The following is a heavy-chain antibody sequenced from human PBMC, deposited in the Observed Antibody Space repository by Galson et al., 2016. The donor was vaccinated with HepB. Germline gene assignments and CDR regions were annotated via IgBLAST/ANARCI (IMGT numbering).Heavy chain of an antibody. J-gene: IGHJ4*02. CDR1: GFTFSDYS. Sequence: SLRLSCAASGFTFSDYSMIWVRQAPGKGLEWVSSISSSSAYLYYADSVRGRFTISRDSAKNSLYLQMNSLRVEDTAVYYCAKISVQYSYHYWGFDYWGQGTLVTVSS. CDR3: AKISVQYSYHYWGFDY. D-gene: IGHD5-18*01. V-gene: IGHV3-21*04. CDR2: ISSSSAYL.